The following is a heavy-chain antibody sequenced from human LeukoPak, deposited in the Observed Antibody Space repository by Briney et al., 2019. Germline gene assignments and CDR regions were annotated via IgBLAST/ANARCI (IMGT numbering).Heavy chain of an antibody. Sequence: GGSLRLSCAASGFTFSSYSMNWVRQAPGKGLEWVSSISSSSSYIYYADSVKDRFTISRDNAKNSLYLQMNSLRAEDTAVYYCARDSGSYPGGDYWGQGTLVTVSS. J-gene: IGHJ4*02. CDR2: ISSSSSYI. CDR3: ARDSGSYPGGDY. CDR1: GFTFSSYS. V-gene: IGHV3-21*01. D-gene: IGHD1-26*01.